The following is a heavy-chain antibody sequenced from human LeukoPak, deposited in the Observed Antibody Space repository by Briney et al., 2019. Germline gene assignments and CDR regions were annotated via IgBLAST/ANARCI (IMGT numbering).Heavy chain of an antibody. D-gene: IGHD3-10*01. Sequence: GGSLRLSCAAPGFTFSSYEMKWVRQAPGKGLEWVSYISGSGSTIYYADSVKGRFTISRDNAKNSLYLQMNSLRAEDTAVYYCARSYYHGSGSYGFDYWGQGTLVTVSS. CDR3: ARSYYHGSGSYGFDY. V-gene: IGHV3-48*03. CDR2: ISGSGSTI. CDR1: GFTFSSYE. J-gene: IGHJ4*02.